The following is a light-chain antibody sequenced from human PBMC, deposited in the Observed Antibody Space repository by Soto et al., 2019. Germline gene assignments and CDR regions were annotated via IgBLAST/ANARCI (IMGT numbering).Light chain of an antibody. V-gene: IGKV1-5*01. CDR1: QSISSW. J-gene: IGKJ1*01. CDR2: DAS. Sequence: DIQMTQSPSTLSASVGDRFPITGRASQSISSWVAWYQQKPGKAPKLLIYDASSLESGVTSRFSGSGSGTECTLTISSLQPDDFATYYCQQYNSYSKTFGQGTKVDIK. CDR3: QQYNSYSKT.